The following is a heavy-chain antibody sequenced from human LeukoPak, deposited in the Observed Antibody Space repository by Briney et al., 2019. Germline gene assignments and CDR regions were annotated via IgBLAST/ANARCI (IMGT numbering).Heavy chain of an antibody. J-gene: IGHJ4*02. Sequence: SETLSLTCTVSGGSISSYYWSWIRQPPGKGLEWIGYIYYSGSTNYNPSLKGRVTISVDTSKKQFSLKLSSVTTADTAVYYCARDEGSGHLDYWGQGTLVTVSS. D-gene: IGHD2-15*01. CDR1: GGSISSYY. CDR3: ARDEGSGHLDY. CDR2: IYYSGST. V-gene: IGHV4-59*01.